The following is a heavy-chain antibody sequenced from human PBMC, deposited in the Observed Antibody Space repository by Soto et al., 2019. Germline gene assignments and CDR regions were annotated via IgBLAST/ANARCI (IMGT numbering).Heavy chain of an antibody. D-gene: IGHD1-1*01. CDR1: GYTFTSYG. Sequence: ASVKVSCKDSGYTFTSYGISWVRQAPGQGLEWMGWISAYNGNTNYAQKLQGRVTMTTDTSTSTAYMELRSLRSDDTAVYYCARSAPGTTGFYYYGIDVWGQGTTVTVSS. CDR2: ISAYNGNT. J-gene: IGHJ6*02. V-gene: IGHV1-18*01. CDR3: ARSAPGTTGFYYYGIDV.